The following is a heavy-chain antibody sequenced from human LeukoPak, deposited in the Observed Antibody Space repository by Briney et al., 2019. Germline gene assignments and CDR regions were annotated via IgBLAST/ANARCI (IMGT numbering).Heavy chain of an antibody. CDR3: ARDTIVGAQGY. CDR1: GYTLTELS. Sequence: ASVKVSCKVSGYTLTELSMHWVRQAPGQGLEWMGWINPNTGNPTYAQGFTGRFVFSSDTSVSTAYLQISSLKAEDTAVYYCARDTIVGAQGYWGQGTLVTVSS. J-gene: IGHJ4*02. D-gene: IGHD1-26*01. CDR2: INPNTGNP. V-gene: IGHV7-4-1*02.